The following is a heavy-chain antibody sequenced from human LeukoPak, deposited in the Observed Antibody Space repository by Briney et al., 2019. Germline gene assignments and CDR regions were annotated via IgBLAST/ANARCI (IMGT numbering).Heavy chain of an antibody. CDR3: ARGRYYFDY. J-gene: IGHJ4*02. Sequence: SETLSLTCTVSGGSISSSSYYWGWIRQSPGKGLEWIGSISYSGSTYYNPSLKSRVTISVDTSKNQFSLKLTSVTAADTAVYYCARGRYYFDYWGQGTLVTVSS. CDR2: ISYSGST. V-gene: IGHV4-39*07. CDR1: GGSISSSSYY.